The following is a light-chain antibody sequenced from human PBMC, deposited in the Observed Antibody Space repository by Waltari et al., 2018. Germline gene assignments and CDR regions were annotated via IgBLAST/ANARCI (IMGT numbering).Light chain of an antibody. J-gene: IGKJ5*01. CDR3: QQYGSSPAGT. CDR2: GAS. Sequence: EIVLTQSPGTLSLSPGERATLSCRASKSVSSSYLAWYQQKPGQAPRLLTYGASSRATGIPYRFSGSGSGTDFTLTISRLEPEDFAVYYCQQYGSSPAGTFGQGTRLEIK. V-gene: IGKV3-20*01. CDR1: KSVSSSY.